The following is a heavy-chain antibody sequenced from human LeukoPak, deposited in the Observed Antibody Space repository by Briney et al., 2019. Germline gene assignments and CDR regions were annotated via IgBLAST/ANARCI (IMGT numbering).Heavy chain of an antibody. V-gene: IGHV1-18*01. CDR1: GYTFTSYG. J-gene: IGHJ2*01. CDR3: ARGYSSGWYSGWYFDL. D-gene: IGHD6-19*01. CDR2: ISAYNGNT. Sequence: ASVKVSSKASGYTFTSYGISWVRQAPGQGLEWMGWISAYNGNTNYAQKLQGRVTMTTDTSTSTAYMELTSLRSDDTAVYYCARGYSSGWYSGWYFDLWGRGTLVTVSS.